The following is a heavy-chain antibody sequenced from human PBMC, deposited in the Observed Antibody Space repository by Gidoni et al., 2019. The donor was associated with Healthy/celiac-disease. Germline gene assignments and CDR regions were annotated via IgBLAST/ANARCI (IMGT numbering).Heavy chain of an antibody. CDR2: IIPIFGTA. CDR1: GGTFTSYA. Sequence: QVQLVQSGAEVKKPGSSVKVSCTASGGTFTSYAISWVRQAPGQGLEWMGGIIPIFGTANYAQKFQGRVTITADESTSTAYMELSSLRSEDTAVYYCARVPYCGGDCYSGRYYFDYWGQGTLVTVSS. D-gene: IGHD2-21*02. CDR3: ARVPYCGGDCYSGRYYFDY. J-gene: IGHJ4*02. V-gene: IGHV1-69*01.